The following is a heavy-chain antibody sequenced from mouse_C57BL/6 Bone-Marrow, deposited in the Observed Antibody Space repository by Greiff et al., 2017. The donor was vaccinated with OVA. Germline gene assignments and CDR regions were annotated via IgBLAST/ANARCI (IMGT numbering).Heavy chain of an antibody. CDR1: GYTFTSYG. D-gene: IGHD1-1*01. CDR3: ARYYYGSSSYWYFDV. Sequence: QVQLQQSGAELARPGASVKLSFKASGYTFTSYGISWVKQRTGQGLEWVGEIYPRSGNTYYNEKFKGKATLTADKSSSTAYMELRSLTSEDSAVYFCARYYYGSSSYWYFDVWGTGTTVTGYS. J-gene: IGHJ1*03. V-gene: IGHV1-81*01. CDR2: IYPRSGNT.